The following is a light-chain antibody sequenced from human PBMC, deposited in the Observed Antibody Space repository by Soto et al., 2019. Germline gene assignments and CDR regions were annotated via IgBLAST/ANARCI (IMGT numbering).Light chain of an antibody. CDR2: AAS. CDR1: QGISSY. Sequence: DIQLTQPPSFLSASVGDRVTITCRASQGISSYLAWYQQKPGRAPKLLIYAASTLQSGVPSRFSGSGSETEFTLTISSLQPEDFATYYCQQLQSYPCFGGGTKVEIK. J-gene: IGKJ4*01. V-gene: IGKV1-9*01. CDR3: QQLQSYPC.